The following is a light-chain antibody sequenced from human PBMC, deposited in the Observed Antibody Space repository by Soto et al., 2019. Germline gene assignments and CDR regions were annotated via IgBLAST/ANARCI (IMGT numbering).Light chain of an antibody. CDR1: QSISSW. J-gene: IGKJ1*01. CDR2: KAS. Sequence: DIQMTLSPCTLSASVGDRVTITCRASQSISSWLAWYQQKPGKAPKLLIYKASSLESGVPSRFSGSGSGTEFTLTISSLQPDDFATYYCQQYNSYSWTFGQGTKVDIK. V-gene: IGKV1-5*03. CDR3: QQYNSYSWT.